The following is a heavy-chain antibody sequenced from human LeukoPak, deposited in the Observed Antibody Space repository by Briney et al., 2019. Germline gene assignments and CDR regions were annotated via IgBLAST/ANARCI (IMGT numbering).Heavy chain of an antibody. CDR1: GYTFTSYY. CDR2: INPSGGST. Sequence: GASVKVSCKASGYTFTSYYMHWVRQAPGQGLEWMGIINPSGGSTSYAQKFQGRVTMTRDTSTSTVYMELSSLRSEDTAVYYCARDHSPYYYDSSGYYPDAFDIWGQGTMVTVSS. CDR3: ARDHSPYYYDSSGYYPDAFDI. J-gene: IGHJ3*02. D-gene: IGHD3-22*01. V-gene: IGHV1-46*01.